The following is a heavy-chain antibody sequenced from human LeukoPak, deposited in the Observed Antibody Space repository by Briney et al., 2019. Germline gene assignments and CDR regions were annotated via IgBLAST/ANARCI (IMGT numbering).Heavy chain of an antibody. CDR1: GYTFISYY. D-gene: IGHD1-26*01. CDR3: ARDLFGLNSGTHPDY. Sequence: ASVKVSCKASGYTFISYYMHWVRQAPGQGLEWMGIINPSGGSTSYAQKFQGRVTMTRDTSTSTVYMELSSLRSEDTAVYYCARDLFGLNSGTHPDYWGQGTLVTVSS. J-gene: IGHJ4*02. CDR2: INPSGGST. V-gene: IGHV1-46*01.